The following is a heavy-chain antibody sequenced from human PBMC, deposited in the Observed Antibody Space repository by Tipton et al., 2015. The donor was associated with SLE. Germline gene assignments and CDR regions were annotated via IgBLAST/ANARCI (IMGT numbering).Heavy chain of an antibody. D-gene: IGHD6-19*01. Sequence: VQLVQSGAEVKKPGESLRISCKGSGYSFTSYWIGWVRQMPGKGLEWMGIIYPGDSDTRYSPSFQGQVTISADKSISTAYLQWSSLKASDTAMYYCARRGDSSCWYLYYFDYWGQGTLVTVSS. CDR2: IYPGDSDT. CDR1: GYSFTSYW. V-gene: IGHV5-51*01. CDR3: ARRGDSSCWYLYYFDY. J-gene: IGHJ4*02.